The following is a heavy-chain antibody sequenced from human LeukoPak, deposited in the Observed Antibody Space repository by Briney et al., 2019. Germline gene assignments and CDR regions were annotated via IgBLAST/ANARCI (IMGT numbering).Heavy chain of an antibody. D-gene: IGHD6-6*01. CDR3: ARGGAARPDY. J-gene: IGHJ4*02. Sequence: GGSLRLSCATSGFTFSSYGMNWVRQAPGKGLEWVSYISNTASTINYADSVKGRFTISRDNAKNSLYLQMNSLRVEDTAVYYCARGGAARPDYWGQGTPVTVSP. V-gene: IGHV3-48*01. CDR2: ISNTASTI. CDR1: GFTFSSYG.